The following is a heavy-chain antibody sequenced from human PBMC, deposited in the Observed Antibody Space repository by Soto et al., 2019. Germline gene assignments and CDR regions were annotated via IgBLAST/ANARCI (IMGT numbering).Heavy chain of an antibody. J-gene: IGHJ6*02. V-gene: IGHV1-3*01. Sequence: ASVKVSCKASGYTFTSYAMHWVRQAPGQRLEWMGWINAGNGNTKYSQKFQGRVTITRDTSASKAYMELSSLRSEDTAVYYCARSKEQWLVPNYGMDVWGQGTTVTVSS. CDR2: INAGNGNT. CDR1: GYTFTSYA. D-gene: IGHD6-19*01. CDR3: ARSKEQWLVPNYGMDV.